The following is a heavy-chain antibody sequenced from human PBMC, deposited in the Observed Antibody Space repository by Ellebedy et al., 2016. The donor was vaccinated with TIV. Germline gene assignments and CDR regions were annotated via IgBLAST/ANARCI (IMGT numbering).Heavy chain of an antibody. D-gene: IGHD3-22*01. CDR3: AREGYYDHTGYLYYHHGMDV. Sequence: SETLSLTXSVSGYSITSGYYWGWVRQSPEKGLEWIGGIYHDGSTFYNPSLKSRASISLDTSKNQFSLNLNSVTAADTAVYYCAREGYYDHTGYLYYHHGMDVWGRGTTVTVSS. J-gene: IGHJ6*02. V-gene: IGHV4-38-2*02. CDR1: GYSITSGYY. CDR2: IYHDGST.